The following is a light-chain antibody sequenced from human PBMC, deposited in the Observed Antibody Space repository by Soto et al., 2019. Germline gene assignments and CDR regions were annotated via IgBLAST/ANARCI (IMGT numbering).Light chain of an antibody. CDR3: QQYNNWPPYT. Sequence: EIVMTQSPATLSVSPGERATLSSRASQSVSSNLAWYQQKPGQAPRLLIYGASTRATGIPARFSGSGSGTEFTLTISSLQSEDFAVYYCQQYNNWPPYTVGQGTKVDIK. CDR2: GAS. CDR1: QSVSSN. V-gene: IGKV3-15*01. J-gene: IGKJ2*01.